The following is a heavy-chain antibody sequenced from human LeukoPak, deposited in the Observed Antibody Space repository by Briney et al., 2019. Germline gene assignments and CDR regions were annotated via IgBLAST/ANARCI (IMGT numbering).Heavy chain of an antibody. Sequence: GRCLRLSCAASGFTFSIYWMSWVRQAPGKGLEWVANIKQDGSEKYYVDSVKGRFTIYRDNAKNSLYLQMNSLRAEDTAVYYCARAMGWYSSGWYGRKHYYYYGMDVWGQGTTVTVSS. CDR2: IKQDGSEK. D-gene: IGHD6-19*01. J-gene: IGHJ6*02. CDR1: GFTFSIYW. V-gene: IGHV3-7*01. CDR3: ARAMGWYSSGWYGRKHYYYYGMDV.